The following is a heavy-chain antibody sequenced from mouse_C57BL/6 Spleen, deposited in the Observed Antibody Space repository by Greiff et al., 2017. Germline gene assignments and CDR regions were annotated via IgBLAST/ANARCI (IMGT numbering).Heavy chain of an antibody. CDR1: GYTFTSYG. D-gene: IGHD1-1*01. CDR2: IYPRSGNT. V-gene: IGHV1-81*01. J-gene: IGHJ4*01. Sequence: QVQLQQSGAELARPGASVKLSCKASGYTFTSYGISWVKQRTGQGLEWIGEIYPRSGNTYYNEKFKGKATLTADKSSSTAYMELRSLTFEDSAVYFCASDYGSSYDYAMDYWGQGTSVTVSS. CDR3: ASDYGSSYDYAMDY.